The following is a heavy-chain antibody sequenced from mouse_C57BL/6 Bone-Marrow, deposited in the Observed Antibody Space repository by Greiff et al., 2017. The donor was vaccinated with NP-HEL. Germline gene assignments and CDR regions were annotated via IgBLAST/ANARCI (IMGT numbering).Heavy chain of an antibody. Sequence: EVKLQESGPELVKPGASVKMSCKASGYTFTDYNMHWVKQSHGKSLEWIGYINPNNGGTSYNQKFKGKATLTVNKSSSTAYMELRSLTSEDSAVYYCARTGYYYGSSRYFDVWGTGTTVTVSS. D-gene: IGHD1-1*01. V-gene: IGHV1-22*01. CDR2: INPNNGGT. CDR1: GYTFTDYN. CDR3: ARTGYYYGSSRYFDV. J-gene: IGHJ1*03.